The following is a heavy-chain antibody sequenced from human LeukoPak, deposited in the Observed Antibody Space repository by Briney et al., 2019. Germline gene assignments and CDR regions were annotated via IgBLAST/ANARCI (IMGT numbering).Heavy chain of an antibody. V-gene: IGHV1-69*05. CDR1: GGTFNSYA. Sequence: SVKVSYKASGGTFNSYAISWVRQAPGQGREWMGGIIPIFGTANYAQKFQGRLTITTVESTSTAYMELSSLRSEDTAVYYCASTFRTSGSYFSWFDPWGQGTLVTVSS. CDR3: ASTFRTSGSYFSWFDP. J-gene: IGHJ5*02. CDR2: IIPIFGTA. D-gene: IGHD1-26*01.